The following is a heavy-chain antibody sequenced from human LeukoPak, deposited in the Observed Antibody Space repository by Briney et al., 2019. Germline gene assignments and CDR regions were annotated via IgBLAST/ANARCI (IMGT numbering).Heavy chain of an antibody. CDR1: GYTFTSYG. D-gene: IGHD1-26*01. Sequence: ASVKVSCKASGYTFTSYGISWVRQAPGQGLECMGWISAYNGNTNYAQKLQVRVTMTTDTSTSTAYMELRSLRSDDTAVYYCVRRSYSGSYFDYWGQGTLVTVSS. CDR3: VRRSYSGSYFDY. CDR2: ISAYNGNT. J-gene: IGHJ4*02. V-gene: IGHV1-18*01.